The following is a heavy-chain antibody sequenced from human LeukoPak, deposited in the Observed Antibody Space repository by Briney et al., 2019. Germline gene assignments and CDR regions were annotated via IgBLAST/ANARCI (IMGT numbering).Heavy chain of an antibody. D-gene: IGHD4-23*01. Sequence: GASVKVSCKASGYTFTSYDINWVRQATGQGLEWMGWMNPNSGNTGHAQKFQGRVTITRNTSISTAYMELSSLTSEDTAVYYCARAPSWDGNPLGGYSSYYMDVWGKGTTVTVSS. CDR1: GYTFTSYD. CDR3: ARAPSWDGNPLGGYSSYYMDV. CDR2: MNPNSGNT. J-gene: IGHJ6*03. V-gene: IGHV1-8*03.